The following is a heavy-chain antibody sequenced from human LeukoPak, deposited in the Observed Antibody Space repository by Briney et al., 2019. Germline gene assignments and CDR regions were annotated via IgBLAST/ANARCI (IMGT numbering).Heavy chain of an antibody. J-gene: IGHJ4*02. CDR3: AREFHTAMEEGLDY. CDR1: GFTFSSYE. V-gene: IGHV3-48*03. CDR2: ISSRTSNI. D-gene: IGHD5-18*01. Sequence: GGSLRLSCAASGFTFSSYEMNWVRQTPGKGLEWISYISSRTSNIYYADSVKGRFTISRDNAKNSLYLQMNSLRAEDTAVYYCAREFHTAMEEGLDYWGQGTLVTVSS.